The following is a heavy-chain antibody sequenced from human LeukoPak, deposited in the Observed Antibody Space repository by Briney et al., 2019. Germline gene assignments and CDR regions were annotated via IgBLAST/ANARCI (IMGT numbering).Heavy chain of an antibody. CDR3: ARVSLGLADY. V-gene: IGHV3-21*01. Sequence: GGSLRLSCAASGFTFSSYSMNWVRQAPGKGLEWVSFISSSNNYIYYADSVKGRFTISRDNAKDSLYLQMNSLRAEDTAVYYCARVSLGLADYWGQGTLVTVSS. CDR1: GFTFSSYS. J-gene: IGHJ4*02. CDR2: ISSSNNYI.